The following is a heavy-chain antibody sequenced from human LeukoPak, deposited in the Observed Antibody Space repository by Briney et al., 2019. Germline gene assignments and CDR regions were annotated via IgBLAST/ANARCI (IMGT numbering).Heavy chain of an antibody. J-gene: IGHJ4*02. CDR3: ARDLYRIVVVPHYFDY. CDR1: GFTFSNYS. V-gene: IGHV3-21*01. Sequence: GGSLRLSCAASGFTFSNYSMNWVRQAPGKGLEWVSSISNSRSYIYYAGSVKGRFTISRDNAKNSLYLQMNSLRADDTGVYYCARDLYRIVVVPHYFDYWGQGTLVTVSS. CDR2: ISNSRSYI. D-gene: IGHD3-22*01.